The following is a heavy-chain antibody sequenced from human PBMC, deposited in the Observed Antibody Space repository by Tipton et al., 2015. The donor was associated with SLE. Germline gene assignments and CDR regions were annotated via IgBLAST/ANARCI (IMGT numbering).Heavy chain of an antibody. CDR1: GGSISSSGYY. CDR2: IYYSGST. D-gene: IGHD5-18*01. J-gene: IGHJ2*01. CDR3: ARTAGRSVKLWYFDL. Sequence: TLSLTCTVSGGSISSSGYYWGWIRQPPGKGLEWIGNIYYSGSTYYNPSLKSRVTISIDTSKNQFSLKLSSVTDVDTAVYYCARTAGRSVKLWYFDLWGRGTLVTVSS. V-gene: IGHV4-39*07.